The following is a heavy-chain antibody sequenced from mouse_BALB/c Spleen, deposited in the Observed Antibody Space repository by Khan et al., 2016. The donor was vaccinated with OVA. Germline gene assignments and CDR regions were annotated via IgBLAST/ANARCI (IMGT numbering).Heavy chain of an antibody. J-gene: IGHJ3*01. V-gene: IGHV5-6*02. CDR3: ARLAYYYDSEGFAY. Sequence: EVKLEESGGDVVKPGGSLKLSCAASGFTFSTYGMSWVRQTPDKRLEWVATVSTGGHYTYYPDTVKGRFTISRDNAKNTLYLQMSSLKSEDTAIFYCARLAYYYDSEGFAYWGQGTLVTVS. CDR1: GFTFSTYG. CDR2: VSTGGHYT. D-gene: IGHD1-1*01.